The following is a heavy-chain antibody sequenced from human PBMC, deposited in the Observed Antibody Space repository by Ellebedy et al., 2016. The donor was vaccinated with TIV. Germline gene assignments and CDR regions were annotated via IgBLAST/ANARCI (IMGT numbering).Heavy chain of an antibody. D-gene: IGHD6-19*01. V-gene: IGHV1-2*02. CDR2: INPNSGGT. CDR1: GYTFTGYY. CDR3: ARDIENSSGY. Sequence: AASVKVSCKASGYTFTGYYMHWVRQAPGQGLEWMGWINPNSGGTNYAQKFQGRVTMTRDTSISTAYMELSRLRSDDTAVYYCARDIENSSGYWGQGTLVTVSS. J-gene: IGHJ4*02.